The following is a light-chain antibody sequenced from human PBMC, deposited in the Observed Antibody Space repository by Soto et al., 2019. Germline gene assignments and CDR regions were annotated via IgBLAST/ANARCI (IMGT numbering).Light chain of an antibody. CDR2: EVS. V-gene: IGLV2-14*01. Sequence: QSALTQPASVSGSPGQSITISCTGTSSDIGDYNYDSWYRQHPGRAPKVMIYEVSNRPSGVSNRFSGSKSGNTASLNISGLQAEDEADYYCSSKTSASTLYVFGTGTKLTVL. CDR3: SSKTSASTLYV. CDR1: SSDIGDYNY. J-gene: IGLJ1*01.